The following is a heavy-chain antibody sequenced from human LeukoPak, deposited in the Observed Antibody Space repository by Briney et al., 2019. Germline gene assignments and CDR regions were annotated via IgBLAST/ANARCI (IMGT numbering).Heavy chain of an antibody. CDR1: GGSISRSSYY. CDR3: AREDLVRFSEWLTSDGFDY. V-gene: IGHV4-39*02. Sequence: PSETLSLTCTVSGGSISRSSYYWGWIRQPPGKGLEWIGSIYYSGSTYYNPSLRSRVTISVDTSKNQFSLKLSSVTAADTAVYYCAREDLVRFSEWLTSDGFDYWGQGTLVTVSS. CDR2: IYYSGST. D-gene: IGHD3-3*01. J-gene: IGHJ4*02.